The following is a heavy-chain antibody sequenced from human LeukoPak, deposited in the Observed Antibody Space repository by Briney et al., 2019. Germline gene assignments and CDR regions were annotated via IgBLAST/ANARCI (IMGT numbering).Heavy chain of an antibody. CDR2: ISGSGGIT. CDR1: GFTFGSYA. V-gene: IGHV3-23*01. D-gene: IGHD6-19*01. CDR3: AKASWVSSTDAVR. Sequence: GGSLRLSCAASGFTFGSYAIYWVRQAPGKGLEWVSGISGSGGITYFADSVKGRFTISRDNSKNTVYLQINSLRVEDTAIYYCAKASWVSSTDAVRWGQGTLVTVSS. J-gene: IGHJ4*02.